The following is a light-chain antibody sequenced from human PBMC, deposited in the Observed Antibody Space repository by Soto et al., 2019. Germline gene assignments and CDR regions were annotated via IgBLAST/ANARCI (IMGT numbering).Light chain of an antibody. CDR3: QQYNDWPPIT. J-gene: IGKJ5*01. CDR2: GAS. CDR1: QTVSITY. V-gene: IGKV3-20*01. Sequence: VLTQSPGTLSLSPGESATLSCRASQTVSITYLTWYQQKPGQAPRLLIFGASKRATGIPGRFSGSGFGTEFTLTISGLQPEDFAVYYCQQYNDWPPITFGQGTRLEIK.